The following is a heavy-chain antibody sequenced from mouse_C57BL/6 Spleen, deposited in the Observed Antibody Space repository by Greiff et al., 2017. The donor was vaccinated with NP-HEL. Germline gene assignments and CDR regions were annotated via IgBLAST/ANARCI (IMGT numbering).Heavy chain of an antibody. Sequence: EVKLMESGGGLVKPGGSLKLSCAASGFTFSDYGMHWVRQAPEKGLEWVAYISSGSSTIYYADTVKGRFTISRDNAKNTLFLQMTSLRSADTAMYYCARGGLLRYFDVWGTGTTVTVSS. D-gene: IGHD2-3*01. V-gene: IGHV5-17*01. J-gene: IGHJ1*03. CDR3: ARGGLLRYFDV. CDR1: GFTFSDYG. CDR2: ISSGSSTI.